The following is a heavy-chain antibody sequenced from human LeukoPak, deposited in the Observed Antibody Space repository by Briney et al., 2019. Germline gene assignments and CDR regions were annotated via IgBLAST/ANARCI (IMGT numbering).Heavy chain of an antibody. CDR3: ARETYYYDSSGYYLSSFDY. J-gene: IGHJ4*02. V-gene: IGHV3-48*01. CDR1: GFTFSSYS. CDR2: IGSSGGTI. D-gene: IGHD3-22*01. Sequence: GGSLRLSCAASGFTFSSYSMNWVRKAPGKGLEWVSYIGSSGGTIYYADSVKGRFTISRDNGKNSLYLQMNSLRAEDTAVYYCARETYYYDSSGYYLSSFDYWGQGTLVTVSS.